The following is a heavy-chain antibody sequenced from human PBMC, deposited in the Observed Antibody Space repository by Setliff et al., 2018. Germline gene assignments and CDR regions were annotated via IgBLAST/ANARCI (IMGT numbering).Heavy chain of an antibody. D-gene: IGHD5-18*01. CDR1: GGSFNVYF. Sequence: ASETLSLTCAVYGGSFNVYFWSWIRQPPGKGLEWIGEINHSGSTNFNPSLKTRVTMSVDTSKNQFALNLTSVTAADTAVYYCVRDRTAYSYGLDVWDQGTTVTVSS. V-gene: IGHV4-34*01. CDR3: VRDRTAYSYGLDV. CDR2: INHSGST. J-gene: IGHJ6*02.